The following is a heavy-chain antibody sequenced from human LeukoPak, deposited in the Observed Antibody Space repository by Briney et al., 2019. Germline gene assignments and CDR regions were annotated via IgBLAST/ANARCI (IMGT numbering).Heavy chain of an antibody. V-gene: IGHV3-33*01. Sequence: GGSLRLSCAASGFVFSNYDIHWVRKAPGKGLEWVAVIWYDGSNKYYADSVKGRFTVSRDNSKNTLYLQMNSLRAEDTAVYYCARNGPYYFDYWGQGTLVTVSS. CDR3: ARNGPYYFDY. J-gene: IGHJ4*02. CDR1: GFVFSNYD. CDR2: IWYDGSNK.